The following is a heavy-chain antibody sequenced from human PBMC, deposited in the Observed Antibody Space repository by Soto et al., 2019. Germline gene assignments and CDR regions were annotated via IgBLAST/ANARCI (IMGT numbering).Heavy chain of an antibody. CDR2: IDPNGGAT. D-gene: IGHD1-26*01. CDR1: GYIFTSYQ. V-gene: IGHV1-46*01. CDR3: AIGMGATPFDY. Sequence: QVHLVQSGAEVKKPGASVKVSCKASGYIFTSYQMHWVRQAPGQGLEWMGMIDPNGGATSYAQNFQGRVTMTRDTSTSTVYMELSSLRCEDSAVYYCAIGMGATPFDYWGQGTLVTVSS. J-gene: IGHJ4*02.